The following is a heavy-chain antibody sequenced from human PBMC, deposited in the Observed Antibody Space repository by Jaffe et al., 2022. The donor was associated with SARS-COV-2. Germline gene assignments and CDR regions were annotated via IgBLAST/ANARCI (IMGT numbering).Heavy chain of an antibody. V-gene: IGHV1-2*06. CDR3: ASGSSLGVP. D-gene: IGHD7-27*01. Sequence: QVQLVQSGAEVRKPGASVKVSCKASGYTFTGYYMHWVRQAPGQGLEWMGRINPNNGGTDYAQKFQGRVTMTRDTSISTAYMELIRLTSDDTAVYYCASGSSLGVPWGQGTLVTVSS. CDR1: GYTFTGYY. CDR2: INPNNGGT. J-gene: IGHJ5*02.